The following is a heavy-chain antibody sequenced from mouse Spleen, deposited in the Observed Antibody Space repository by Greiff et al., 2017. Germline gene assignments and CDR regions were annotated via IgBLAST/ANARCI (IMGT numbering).Heavy chain of an antibody. CDR1: GYTFTDYN. D-gene: IGHD1-2*01. J-gene: IGHJ3*01. CDR3: ARENYGYLFAY. Sequence: DVKLQESGPELVKPGASVKMSCKASGYTFTDYNMHWVKQSHGKSLEWIGYINPNNGGTSYNQKFKGKATLTVNKSSSTAYMELRSLTSEDSAVYYCARENYGYLFAYWGQGTLVTVSA. V-gene: IGHV1-22*01. CDR2: INPNNGGT.